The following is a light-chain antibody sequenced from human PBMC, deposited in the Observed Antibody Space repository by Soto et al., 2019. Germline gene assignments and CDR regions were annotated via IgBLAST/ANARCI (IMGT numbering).Light chain of an antibody. CDR3: QQYGSSPLT. J-gene: IGKJ1*01. Sequence: DSVLTQSPGTLPLSPGERATLSGNASQSVSSGYLAWYQQKPGQAPRLLIYGASSRATGIPDRFSGSGSGTDFTLTISRLEPEDFAVYYCQQYGSSPLTFGQGTKVDIK. CDR2: GAS. V-gene: IGKV3-20*01. CDR1: QSVSSGY.